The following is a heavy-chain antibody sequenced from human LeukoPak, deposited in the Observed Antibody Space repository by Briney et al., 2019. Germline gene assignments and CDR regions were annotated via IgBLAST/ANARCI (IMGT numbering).Heavy chain of an antibody. J-gene: IGHJ4*02. CDR1: GGTFSSYT. CDR2: IIPILGIA. D-gene: IGHD3-22*01. Sequence: ASVKVSCKASGGTFSSYTISWVRQAPGQGLEWMGRIIPILGIANYAQKFQGRVTITADKSTSTAYMELSSLRSEGTAVYYCARGQWLLPLDYWGQGTLVTVSS. V-gene: IGHV1-69*02. CDR3: ARGQWLLPLDY.